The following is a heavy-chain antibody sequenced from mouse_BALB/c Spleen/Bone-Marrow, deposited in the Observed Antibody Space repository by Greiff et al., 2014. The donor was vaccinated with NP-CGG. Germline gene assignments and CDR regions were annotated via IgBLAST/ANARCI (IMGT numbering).Heavy chain of an antibody. D-gene: IGHD4-1*01. V-gene: IGHV6-3*01. CDR3: TVNWETY. J-gene: IGHJ3*01. CDR2: IRLKSDNYAT. Sequence: EVMLVESGGGLVQPGGSMKLSCVASRFTFSSHWMSWVRQSPEKGLEWVAEIRLKSDNYATHYAESVNGKFTISRDDYKGRLYLQMNSLRVEDTGVYYCTVNWETYWGQGTLVTVSA. CDR1: RFTFSSHW.